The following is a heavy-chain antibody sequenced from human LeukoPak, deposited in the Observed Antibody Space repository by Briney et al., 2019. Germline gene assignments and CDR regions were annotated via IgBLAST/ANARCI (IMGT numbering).Heavy chain of an antibody. CDR3: ARLGLHGSGTYYFFDY. CDR2: IDPNTGDT. V-gene: IGHV1-2*06. CDR1: GQPLTVYF. Sequence: ASVTVSCTASGQPLTVYFIHWVRQAPGQGLEWVGRIDPNTGDTIYAQNFQGRVTVTSATSISTAYMELSRLTSDDTAVYFCARLGLHGSGTYYFFDYWGQGTLVTVSS. D-gene: IGHD3-10*01. J-gene: IGHJ4*02.